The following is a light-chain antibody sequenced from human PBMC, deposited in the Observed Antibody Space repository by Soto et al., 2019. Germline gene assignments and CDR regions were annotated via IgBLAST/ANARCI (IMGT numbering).Light chain of an antibody. J-gene: IGLJ1*01. CDR1: SSDVGHYNY. Sequence: QSVLTQPASVSGSPGQSITISCTGTSSDVGHYNYVSWYQQHPGKAPKLMIYEVNNRPSGVSHRFSGSKSGNTASLTISGTQAEDEAEYYCSSYTRSGTSYVFGTGTKVTV. CDR3: SSYTRSGTSYV. V-gene: IGLV2-14*01. CDR2: EVN.